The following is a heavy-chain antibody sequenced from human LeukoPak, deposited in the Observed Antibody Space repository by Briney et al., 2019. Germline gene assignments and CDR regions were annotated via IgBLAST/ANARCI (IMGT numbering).Heavy chain of an antibody. CDR3: ARGMRRLQLFDY. CDR1: GGTCSSYA. V-gene: IGHV1-69*13. CDR2: IIPIFGTA. D-gene: IGHD5-24*01. Sequence: SVKVSCKASGGTCSSYAISWVRQAPGQGLEWMGGIIPIFGTANYAQKFQGRVTITADESTSTAYMELSSLRSEDTAVYYCARGMRRLQLFDYWGQGTLVTVSS. J-gene: IGHJ4*02.